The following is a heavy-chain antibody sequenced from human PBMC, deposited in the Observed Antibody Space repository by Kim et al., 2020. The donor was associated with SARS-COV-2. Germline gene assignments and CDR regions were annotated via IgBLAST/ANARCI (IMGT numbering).Heavy chain of an antibody. J-gene: IGHJ4*02. CDR3: ASRYY. CDR2: ISSNGGST. V-gene: IGHV3-64*01. D-gene: IGHD3-16*02. Sequence: GGSLRLSCAASGFTFSSYAMHGVRQAPGKGLEYVSAISSNGGSTYYANSVKGRFTISRDNSKNTLYLQMGSLRAEDMAVYYCASRYYWGQGTLVTVSS. CDR1: GFTFSSYA.